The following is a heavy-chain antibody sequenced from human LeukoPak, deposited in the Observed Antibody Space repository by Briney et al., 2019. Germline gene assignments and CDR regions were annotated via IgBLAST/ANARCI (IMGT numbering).Heavy chain of an antibody. CDR2: IYSGGST. D-gene: IGHD3-10*01. CDR1: GFTVSSNY. V-gene: IGHV3-66*02. J-gene: IGHJ4*02. CDR3: ARERFDRVFDY. Sequence: GGSLRLSCAASGFTVSSNYMSWVRQAPGKGPEWVSVIYSGGSTYYADSVKGRFTISRDNSKNTLYLQMNSLRAEDTAVYYCARERFDRVFDYWGQGTLVTVSS.